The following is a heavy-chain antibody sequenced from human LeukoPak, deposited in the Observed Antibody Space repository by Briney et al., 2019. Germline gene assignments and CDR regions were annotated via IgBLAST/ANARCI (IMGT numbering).Heavy chain of an antibody. J-gene: IGHJ4*02. V-gene: IGHV4-34*01. Sequence: PSETLSLTCAVYGGSFSGYYWSWIRQPPGKGLEWIGEINHSGSTNYIPSLKSRVTISVDTSKNQFSLKLSSVTAADTAVYYCARVPRLLWFGPNHVHFDYWGQGTLVTVSS. D-gene: IGHD3-10*01. CDR1: GGSFSGYY. CDR2: INHSGST. CDR3: ARVPRLLWFGPNHVHFDY.